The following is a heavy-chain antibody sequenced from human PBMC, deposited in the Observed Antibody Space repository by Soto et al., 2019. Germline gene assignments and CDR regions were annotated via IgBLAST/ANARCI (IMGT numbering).Heavy chain of an antibody. J-gene: IGHJ5*02. Sequence: QITLKESGPPLVKPTQTLTLTCSFSGFSLSTRGVGVGWIRQPPGKALEWLALIYWDDDKRYSPFLKSRLTITKDTSKNQVVLTMTNMDPVDTATYYCAHRLLYDSSAYPWGFDPWGQGTLVTVSS. CDR3: AHRLLYDSSAYPWGFDP. V-gene: IGHV2-5*02. CDR2: IYWDDDK. CDR1: GFSLSTRGVG. D-gene: IGHD3-22*01.